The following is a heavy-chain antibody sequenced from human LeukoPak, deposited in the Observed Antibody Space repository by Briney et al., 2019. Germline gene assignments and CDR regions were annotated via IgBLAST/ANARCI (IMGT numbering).Heavy chain of an antibody. Sequence: SETLSLTCTVSGGSISSGSYYWSWIRQPAGKGLEWIGRIYTSGSTNYNPSLKSRVTISVDTSKDQFSLKLSSVTAADTAVYYCAGLDQLLFDYWGQGTLVTVSS. CDR3: AGLDQLLFDY. V-gene: IGHV4-61*02. J-gene: IGHJ4*02. CDR1: GGSISSGSYY. D-gene: IGHD2-2*01. CDR2: IYTSGST.